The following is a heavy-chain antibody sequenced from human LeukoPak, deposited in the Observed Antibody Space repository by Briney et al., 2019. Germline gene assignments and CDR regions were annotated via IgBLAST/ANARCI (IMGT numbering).Heavy chain of an antibody. CDR2: IYYSGST. J-gene: IGHJ5*02. CDR3: ARRYRYSYGYSWFDP. CDR1: GGSISSYY. V-gene: IGHV4-59*12. D-gene: IGHD5-18*01. Sequence: SETLSLTCTVSGGSISSYYWSWIRQPPGKGLEWIGYIYYSGSTNYNPSLKSRVTISVDTSKNQFSLKLSSVTAADTAVYYCARRYRYSYGYSWFDPWGQGTLVTVSS.